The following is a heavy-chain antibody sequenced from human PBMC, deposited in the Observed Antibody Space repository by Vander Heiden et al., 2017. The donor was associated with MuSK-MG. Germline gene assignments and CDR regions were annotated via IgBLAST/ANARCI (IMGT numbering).Heavy chain of an antibody. J-gene: IGHJ4*01. Sequence: QVQLQQSGPGLVKPSHTLSLICPVPGGAASRGGYYWSWIRNQQGTALEWIRYIYYSGSTYYHPSLRSRVTISTDTSKNQCSLKLSSVTAADTAVYYCATALRSHYFDYWGPGTLVTGSS. CDR3: ATALRSHYFDY. CDR1: GGAASRGGYY. CDR2: IYYSGST. V-gene: IGHV4-31*03. D-gene: IGHD3-16*01.